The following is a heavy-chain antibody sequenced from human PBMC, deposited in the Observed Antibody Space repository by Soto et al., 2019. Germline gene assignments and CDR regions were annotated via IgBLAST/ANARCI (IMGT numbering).Heavy chain of an antibody. CDR1: GGSVSSGSYY. V-gene: IGHV4-61*01. CDR3: ARAGLELRSFAFDI. J-gene: IGHJ3*02. CDR2: IYYSGST. D-gene: IGHD1-7*01. Sequence: SETLSLTCTVSGGSVSSGSYYWSWIRQPPGKGLEWIGYIYYSGSTNYNPSLKSRVTISVDTSKNQFSLKLSSVTAADTAVYYCARAGLELRSFAFDIWGQGTMVTVSS.